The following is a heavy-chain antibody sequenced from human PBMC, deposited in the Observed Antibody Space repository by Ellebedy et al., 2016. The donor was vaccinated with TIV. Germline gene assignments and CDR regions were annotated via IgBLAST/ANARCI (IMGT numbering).Heavy chain of an antibody. CDR1: GDSIKTYY. J-gene: IGHJ4*02. Sequence: MPAGSLRLSCTVSGDSIKTYYWTWIRQSSEKGLEWIGRIHSTGSTIYNPSLKSRVTISVDTFQNQFSLKLESMTAADTAVYFCARDFRPRPGTFDYWGQGMLVTVSP. V-gene: IGHV4-4*07. D-gene: IGHD1-14*01. CDR3: ARDFRPRPGTFDY. CDR2: IHSTGST.